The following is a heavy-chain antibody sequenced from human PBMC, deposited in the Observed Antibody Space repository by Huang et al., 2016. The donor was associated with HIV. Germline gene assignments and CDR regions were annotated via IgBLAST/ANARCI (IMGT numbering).Heavy chain of an antibody. CDR3: V. CDR1: GVSISNSRYY. V-gene: IGHV4-39*01. D-gene: IGHD2-21*02. J-gene: IGHJ6*02. CDR2: IYYSGST. Sequence: QLQLQESGPGLVKPSETLSLTCTVSGVSISNSRYYWGWIRQPPGKGLEYIGIIYYSGSTYYNPSLKSRITAVYYCSRQDEKGYCAGDCSNHYYFGLDVWGHGTTVTVS.